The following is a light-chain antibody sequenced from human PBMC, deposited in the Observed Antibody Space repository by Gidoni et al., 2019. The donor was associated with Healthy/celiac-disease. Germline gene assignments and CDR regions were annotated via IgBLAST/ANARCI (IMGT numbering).Light chain of an antibody. CDR2: EAS. Sequence: DIQMTQSPSTLSASVGDRVTITCRASQSISSWLAWYQQKPGKAPKLLIYEASSLESGVPSRFSGSRSGTEFTLTISSLQPDDFATYYCQQYNSYSRTFGQGTKVEIK. V-gene: IGKV1-5*03. CDR3: QQYNSYSRT. CDR1: QSISSW. J-gene: IGKJ1*01.